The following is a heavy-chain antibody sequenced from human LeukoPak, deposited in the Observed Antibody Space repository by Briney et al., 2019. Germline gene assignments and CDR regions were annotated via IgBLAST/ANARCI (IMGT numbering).Heavy chain of an antibody. CDR3: ARHAAVAYFDILKEEDY. J-gene: IGHJ4*02. D-gene: IGHD3-9*01. CDR2: IYYSGST. CDR1: GGSISSSSSY. Sequence: PSETLSLTCTVSGGSISSSSSYWGWIRQPPGKGLEWIGSIYYSGSTYYNPSLKSRVPISVDTSKNQFSLKLSSMTAADTAVYYCARHAAVAYFDILKEEDYWGQGTLVTVSS. V-gene: IGHV4-39*01.